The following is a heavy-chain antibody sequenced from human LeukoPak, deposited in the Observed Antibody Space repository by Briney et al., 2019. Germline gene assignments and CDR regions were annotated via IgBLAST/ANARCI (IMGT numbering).Heavy chain of an antibody. Sequence: GGSLRLSCLASVCTFSSYSVHWVRQAPWKGLEYLLAISSNGDLTYYVDSVKGRFTISRDNSKNTLYLQMSSLRADDTAVYYCRAAGTSERDYWGQGTLVTVSS. CDR3: RAAGTSERDY. CDR1: VCTFSSYS. D-gene: IGHD6-13*01. J-gene: IGHJ4*02. CDR2: ISSNGDLT. V-gene: IGHV3-64D*06.